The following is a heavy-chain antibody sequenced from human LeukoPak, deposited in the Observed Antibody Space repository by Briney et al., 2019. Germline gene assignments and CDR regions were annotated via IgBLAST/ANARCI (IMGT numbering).Heavy chain of an antibody. J-gene: IGHJ4*02. V-gene: IGHV4-39*07. Sequence: SETLSLTCTVSGGSISSSSYYWGWIRQPPGKGLEWIGSIYYSGSTYYNPSLKSRVTISVDTSKNQFSLKLSSVTAADTAVYYCARVGVAIAAAGHFDYWGQGALVTVSS. CDR3: ARVGVAIAAAGHFDY. D-gene: IGHD6-13*01. CDR2: IYYSGST. CDR1: GGSISSSSYY.